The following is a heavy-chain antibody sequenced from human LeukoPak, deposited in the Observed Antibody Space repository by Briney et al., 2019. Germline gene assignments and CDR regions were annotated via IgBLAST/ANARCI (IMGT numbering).Heavy chain of an antibody. V-gene: IGHV4-39*07. D-gene: IGHD2-15*01. Sequence: TSGTLSLTCTVSGGSISSIGYYWGLIRPPPGKGLEWIGIIYYTGDTYYNPSLKSRATISIDTSNNQFSLKLSSVTAADTAVYYCARDEVVAASPFDYGGQGSLVTASS. CDR1: GGSISSIGYY. J-gene: IGHJ4*02. CDR3: ARDEVVAASPFDY. CDR2: IYYTGDT.